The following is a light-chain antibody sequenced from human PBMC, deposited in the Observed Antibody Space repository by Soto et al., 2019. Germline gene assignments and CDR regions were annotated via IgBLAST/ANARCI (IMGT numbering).Light chain of an antibody. CDR3: QQSYSTPWT. V-gene: IGKV3-11*01. J-gene: IGKJ1*01. CDR2: DAS. Sequence: EIVLTQSPATLSLSPGERATLSCRASQSVSSYLAWYQQKPGQAPRLLIYDASNRATGIPARFSGSGSGTDLTLTISSLEPEDFVTYYCQQSYSTPWTFGQGTKVEIK. CDR1: QSVSSY.